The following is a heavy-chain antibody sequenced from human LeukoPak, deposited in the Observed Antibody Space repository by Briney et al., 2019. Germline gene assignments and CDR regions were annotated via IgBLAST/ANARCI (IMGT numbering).Heavy chain of an antibody. J-gene: IGHJ1*01. V-gene: IGHV5-10-1*01. CDR2: IDPSDSYT. CDR1: GYSFTSYW. Sequence: GESLRISSKGSGYSFTSYWISWVRQMPGKGLEWRGRIDPSDSYTNYSPSFQGHVTISADKSISTAYLQWSSMKASDTAMYYCAGAGIAVAGNAEYFQHWGQGTLVTVSS. CDR3: AGAGIAVAGNAEYFQH. D-gene: IGHD6-19*01.